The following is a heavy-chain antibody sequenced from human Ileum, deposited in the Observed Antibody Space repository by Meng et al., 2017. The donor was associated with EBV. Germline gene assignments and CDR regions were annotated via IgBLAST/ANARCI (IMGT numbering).Heavy chain of an antibody. D-gene: IGHD1-26*01. CDR1: GYSSSTTNW. CDR2: IYYSGTA. Sequence: QGQSREPGPGRVTPSDTLPLTCAVSGYSSSTTNWWGWIRQPPGKGLEWIGHIYYSGTAYNNPSLKSRVTMSIDPSKNQFSLKLSSVTAVDTAVYYCARNSESGSYIDYWGLGTLVTVSS. J-gene: IGHJ4*02. V-gene: IGHV4-28*01. CDR3: ARNSESGSYIDY.